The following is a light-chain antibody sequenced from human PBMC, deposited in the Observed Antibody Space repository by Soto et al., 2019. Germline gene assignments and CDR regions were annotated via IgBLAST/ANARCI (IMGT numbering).Light chain of an antibody. V-gene: IGLV1-44*01. CDR2: SNN. Sequence: QSVLTQPPSASGTPGQRVTISCSGSSSNIGSNVVNWYQQLPGTAPKLLIYSNNQRPSGVPDRFSGSKSGTPASLAISGLQSEDETDYYCASWDDSLSAVLFGGGTKLTVL. J-gene: IGLJ2*01. CDR1: SSNIGSNV. CDR3: ASWDDSLSAVL.